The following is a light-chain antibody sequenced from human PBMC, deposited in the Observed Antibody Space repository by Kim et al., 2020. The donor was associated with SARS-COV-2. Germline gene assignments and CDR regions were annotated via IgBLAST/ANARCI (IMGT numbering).Light chain of an antibody. V-gene: IGKV1-39*01. Sequence: SVGDTVTITCRANQNIDRYLNWYQQTPGRAPKLLVYATSSLQNGVPSRFSGTGSGTHFTLVIASLQPVDFATYFCQQTFSAPTLTFGGGTKVDIK. CDR3: QQTFSAPTLT. CDR2: ATS. CDR1: QNIDRY. J-gene: IGKJ4*02.